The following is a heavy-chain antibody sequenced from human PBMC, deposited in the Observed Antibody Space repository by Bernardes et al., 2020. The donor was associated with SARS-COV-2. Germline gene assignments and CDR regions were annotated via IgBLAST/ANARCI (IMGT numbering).Heavy chain of an antibody. D-gene: IGHD3-3*01. V-gene: IGHV4-59*08. CDR1: GGSISSYY. CDR2: IYYSGST. Sequence: LSLTCTVSGGSISSYYWSWIRQPPGKGLEWIGYIYYSGSTNYNPSLKSRVTISVDTSKNQFSLKLSSVTAADTAVYYCARTLLTYYDFWSGYYTGISGFDPWGQGTLVTVSS. CDR3: ARTLLTYYDFWSGYYTGISGFDP. J-gene: IGHJ5*02.